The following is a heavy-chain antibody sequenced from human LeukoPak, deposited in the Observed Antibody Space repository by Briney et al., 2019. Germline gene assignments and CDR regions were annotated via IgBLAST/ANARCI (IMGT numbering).Heavy chain of an antibody. CDR1: GFTFDDYA. J-gene: IGHJ4*02. D-gene: IGHD2-15*01. Sequence: PGGSLRLSCAASGFTFDDYAMHWVRQAPGEGLEWVSGISWNSGSIGYADSVKGRFTISRDNAKNSLYLQMNSLRAEDMALYYCAKLGSGGSRGDYWGQGTLVTVSS. CDR3: AKLGSGGSRGDY. CDR2: ISWNSGSI. V-gene: IGHV3-9*03.